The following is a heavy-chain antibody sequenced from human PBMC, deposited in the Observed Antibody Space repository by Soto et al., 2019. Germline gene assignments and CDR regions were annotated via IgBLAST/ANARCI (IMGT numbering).Heavy chain of an antibody. CDR2: ISESGGST. CDR3: AKRSPYSSGWYSPFFDY. J-gene: IGHJ4*02. D-gene: IGHD6-13*01. CDR1: GFSFSDYA. V-gene: IGHV3-23*01. Sequence: PGGSLRLSCAASGFSFSDYAMSWVRQAPGKGPEWVSVISESGGSTHYADSVRGRFTVSRDNSKNSLSLRMNSLRDEDTAVYFCAKRSPYSSGWYSPFFDYWGQGALVTVSS.